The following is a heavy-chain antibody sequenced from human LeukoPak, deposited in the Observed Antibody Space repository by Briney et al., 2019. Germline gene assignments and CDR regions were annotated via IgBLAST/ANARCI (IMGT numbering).Heavy chain of an antibody. V-gene: IGHV3-74*01. D-gene: IGHD3-3*01. Sequence: GGSLRLSCAAAGFTFSSYWMHWVHQAPGKGLVWVSRINTDGSSTIYADSVKGRFTISRDNAKNTLYLQMNSLRAEDTAVYACARGNEWSFDYWAQGTLVTVSS. CDR2: INTDGSST. J-gene: IGHJ4*02. CDR3: ARGNEWSFDY. CDR1: GFTFSSYW.